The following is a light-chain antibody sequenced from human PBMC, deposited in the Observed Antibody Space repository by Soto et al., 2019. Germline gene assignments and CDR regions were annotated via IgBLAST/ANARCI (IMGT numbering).Light chain of an antibody. Sequence: RVMTQSPATLSVSPGERATLSCRASQSVSNNLAWYQQKPGQAPRLLIYSASTRATGIPARFSGSGSGTEFTLTISSLQSEDLAVYYCQQYADWPAFGGGTKVDIK. V-gene: IGKV3-15*01. J-gene: IGKJ4*01. CDR2: SAS. CDR1: QSVSNN. CDR3: QQYADWPA.